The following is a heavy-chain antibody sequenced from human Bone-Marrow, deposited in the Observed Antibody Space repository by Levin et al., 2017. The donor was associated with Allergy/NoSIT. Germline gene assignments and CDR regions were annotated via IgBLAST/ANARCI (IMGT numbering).Heavy chain of an antibody. CDR2: INEDATTT. Sequence: RPGGSLRLSCAASGFTFRNYWMHWVRQVPGEGLVWVSRINEDATTTNYAESVRGRFTISRDNARSTLSLQMNSLRIEDTALYYCVMDMVGAEDSWGQGTLVTVSS. J-gene: IGHJ4*02. V-gene: IGHV3-74*01. CDR3: VMDMVGAEDS. CDR1: GFTFRNYW. D-gene: IGHD1-26*01.